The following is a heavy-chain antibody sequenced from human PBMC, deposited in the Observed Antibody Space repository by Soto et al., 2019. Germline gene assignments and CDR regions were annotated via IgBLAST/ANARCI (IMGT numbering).Heavy chain of an antibody. J-gene: IGHJ4*02. Sequence: QVHLQQWGAGLLKSSETLSLTCAVYGGSFSGYYWSWIRQPPGKGLEWIGEINHSGITNYNPSLKIRVTISVDTSKNQFSLNLTSMTAADTAVYYCARASVDYNFWSGYYSRFYYFDFWGQGTLVTVSS. CDR2: INHSGIT. D-gene: IGHD3-3*01. CDR1: GGSFSGYY. CDR3: ARASVDYNFWSGYYSRFYYFDF. V-gene: IGHV4-34*01.